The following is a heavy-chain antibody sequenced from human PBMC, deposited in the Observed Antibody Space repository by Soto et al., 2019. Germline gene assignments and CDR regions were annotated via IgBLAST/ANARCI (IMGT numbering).Heavy chain of an antibody. Sequence: GGSLRLSCAASGFTFSSYAMSWVRQAPGKGLEWVSAISGSGGSTYYADSVKGRFTISRDNSKNTLYLQMNSLRAEDTAVYYCAREYNVATFSGMDVWGQGTTVTVSS. CDR3: AREYNVATFSGMDV. V-gene: IGHV3-23*01. D-gene: IGHD5-12*01. CDR2: ISGSGGST. CDR1: GFTFSSYA. J-gene: IGHJ6*02.